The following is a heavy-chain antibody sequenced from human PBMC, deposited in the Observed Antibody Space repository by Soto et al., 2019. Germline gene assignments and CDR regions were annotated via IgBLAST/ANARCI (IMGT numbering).Heavy chain of an antibody. CDR1: GGSISSYY. D-gene: IGHD3-3*01. Sequence: SETLSLTCTVSGGSISSYYWSWIRQPPGKGLEWIGYIYYSGSTNYNPSLKSRVTISVDTSKNQFSLKLSSVTAADTAVYYCERGNLAGFLSVLEWPYWGQGTLVTVSS. V-gene: IGHV4-59*01. CDR3: ERGNLAGFLSVLEWPY. CDR2: IYYSGST. J-gene: IGHJ4*02.